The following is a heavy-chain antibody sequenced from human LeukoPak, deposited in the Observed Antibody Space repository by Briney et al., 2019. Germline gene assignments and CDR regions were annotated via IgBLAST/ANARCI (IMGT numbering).Heavy chain of an antibody. CDR3: ASREAGGRYCSGGSCYSTDY. V-gene: IGHV1-69*13. CDR2: TIPIFGTA. Sequence: ASVKVSCKASGGTFSSYAISWVRQAPGQGLEWMGGTIPIFGTANYAQKFQGRVTITADESTSTAYMELSSLRSEDTAVYYCASREAGGRYCSGGSCYSTDYWGQGTLVTVSS. J-gene: IGHJ4*02. D-gene: IGHD2-15*01. CDR1: GGTFSSYA.